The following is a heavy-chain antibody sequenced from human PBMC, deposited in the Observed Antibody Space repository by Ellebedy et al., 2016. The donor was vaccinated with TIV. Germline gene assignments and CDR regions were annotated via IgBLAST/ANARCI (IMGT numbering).Heavy chain of an antibody. Sequence: PGGSLRLSCEASGFTYTNYWIAWVRQLPGKGLEWMGIIFPADSDTRYSPSFQGQVSISADTSLKTAYLQWNSLKASDSGTYYCARHLSGSGIISSSTPYYYNGMDAWGQGTTVTVSS. D-gene: IGHD3-10*01. CDR3: ARHLSGSGIISSSTPYYYNGMDA. V-gene: IGHV5-51*01. J-gene: IGHJ6*02. CDR2: IFPADSDT. CDR1: GFTYTNYW.